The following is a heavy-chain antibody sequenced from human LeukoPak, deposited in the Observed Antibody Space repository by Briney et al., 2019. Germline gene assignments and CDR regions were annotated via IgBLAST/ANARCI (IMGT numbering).Heavy chain of an antibody. J-gene: IGHJ4*02. CDR2: ISSSSSYI. CDR3: ARGDSSGYYPYYFDY. V-gene: IGHV3-21*01. D-gene: IGHD3-22*01. Sequence: GRSLRLSCAASGFTFSSYGMHWVRQAPGKGLEWVSSISSSSSYIYYADSVKGRFTISRDNAKDSLYLQMNSLRAEDTAVYYCARGDSSGYYPYYFDYLGQGTLVTVSS. CDR1: GFTFSSYG.